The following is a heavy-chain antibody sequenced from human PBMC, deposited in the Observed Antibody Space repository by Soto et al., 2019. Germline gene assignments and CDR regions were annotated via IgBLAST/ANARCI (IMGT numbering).Heavy chain of an antibody. Sequence: EVQLLESGGGLVQPGGSLRLSCAASGFTFSSYAMSWVRQAPGKGLEWVSAISGSGGSTYYSDSVKGRFTISRDNSKKTMYMQMNSLRAGDTAVYYCAKVGCSGDSCPRGGAFDIWGQGTMVTVSS. V-gene: IGHV3-23*01. CDR2: ISGSGGST. CDR1: GFTFSSYA. CDR3: AKVGCSGDSCPRGGAFDI. D-gene: IGHD2-15*01. J-gene: IGHJ3*02.